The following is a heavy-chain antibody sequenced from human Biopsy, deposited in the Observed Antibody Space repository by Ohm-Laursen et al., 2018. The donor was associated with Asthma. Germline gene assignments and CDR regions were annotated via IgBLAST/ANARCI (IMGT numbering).Heavy chain of an antibody. V-gene: IGHV3-23*02. CDR2: IRPNYRGV. D-gene: IGHD2-8*01. J-gene: IGHJ3*01. Sequence: SLRLSCAASGFSLSDYYMSWIRQAPGEGLAWVATIRPNYRGVDYVASVRGRFTVTRDDSKNTLYLHMSSLRAEDTAVYYCVKDTEETPNGYYTFEVWGQGTMVTVSS. CDR3: VKDTEETPNGYYTFEV. CDR1: GFSLSDYY.